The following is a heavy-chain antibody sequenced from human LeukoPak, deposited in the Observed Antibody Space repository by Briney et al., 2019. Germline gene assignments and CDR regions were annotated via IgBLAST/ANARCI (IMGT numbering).Heavy chain of an antibody. V-gene: IGHV6-1*01. D-gene: IGHD4-17*01. CDR1: GDSVSSNSAA. Sequence: SQTLSLTCAISGDSVSSNSAAWNWIRQSPSRGLEWLGRTYYRSKWYNDYAVSVKSRVTINPDTSKNQFSMQLNSVTPEDTAVHYCARALMTRVTTFVWDNWFDPWGQETLVTVSS. CDR2: TYYRSKWYN. CDR3: ARALMTRVTTFVWDNWFDP. J-gene: IGHJ5*02.